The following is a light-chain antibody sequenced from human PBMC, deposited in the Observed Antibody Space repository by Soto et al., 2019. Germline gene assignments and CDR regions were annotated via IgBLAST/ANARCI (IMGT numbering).Light chain of an antibody. CDR1: HSVSSN. V-gene: IGKV3-15*01. CDR2: GAS. CDR3: QQYNNWPRT. J-gene: IGKJ1*01. Sequence: EIVLTQSPATLSVSTGERATLSCRASHSVSSNLAWYQQKPGQAPRLLIYGASTRATGIPARFSGSGSGTEFTLTISSLQSEDFAVYYCQQYNNWPRTFGQGTKVDIK.